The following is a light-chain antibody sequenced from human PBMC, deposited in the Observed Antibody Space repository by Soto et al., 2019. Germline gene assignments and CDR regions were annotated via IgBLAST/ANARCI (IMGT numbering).Light chain of an antibody. CDR1: QSVSNNY. CDR3: QQYGTSPT. CDR2: GAS. J-gene: IGKJ1*01. Sequence: EIVLTHSPGTLSLSPGERATLSCRASQSVSNNYLAWYQQKPGQAPRRLIFGASGRATGIPDRFSGSGSGTDFTLTISRLEPEDFAVYYCQQYGTSPTFGQGTKVDIK. V-gene: IGKV3-20*01.